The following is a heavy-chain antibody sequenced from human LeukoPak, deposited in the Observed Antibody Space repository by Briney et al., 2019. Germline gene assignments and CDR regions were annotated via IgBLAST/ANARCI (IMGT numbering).Heavy chain of an antibody. V-gene: IGHV4-34*01. CDR2: INHSGST. Sequence: SETLSLTCAVYGGSFSGYYWSWIRQPPGKGLEWIGEINHSGSTNYNPSLKSRVTISVDTSKNQFSLKLSSVTAADTAVYYCATDYYGSGSYGIWGQGTMVTVSS. J-gene: IGHJ3*02. CDR1: GGSFSGYY. D-gene: IGHD3-10*01. CDR3: ATDYYGSGSYGI.